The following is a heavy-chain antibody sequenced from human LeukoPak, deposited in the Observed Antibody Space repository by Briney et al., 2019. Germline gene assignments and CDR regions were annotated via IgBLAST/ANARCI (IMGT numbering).Heavy chain of an antibody. CDR3: ARDNPSSSGPQYYYGIDV. Sequence: SETLSLTCTVSGGSVSSYYWSWIRRPPGRGLEWIAYLSHSGSSDSNPSLTSRVTITVDTSKNQFSLKLNSATAADTAVYYCARDNPSSSGPQYYYGIDVWGQGTTVTVSS. V-gene: IGHV4-59*02. J-gene: IGHJ6*02. D-gene: IGHD3-10*01. CDR2: LSHSGSS. CDR1: GGSVSSYY.